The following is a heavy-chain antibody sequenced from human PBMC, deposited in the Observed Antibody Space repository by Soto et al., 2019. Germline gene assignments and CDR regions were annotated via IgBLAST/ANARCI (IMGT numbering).Heavy chain of an antibody. D-gene: IGHD2-2*01. CDR2: IYYSGST. J-gene: IGHJ6*02. Sequence: SETLSLTCTVSGGSISSSSYYWGWIRQPPGKGLEWIGSIYYSGSTYYNPSLKSRVTISVDTSKNQFSLKLSSVTAADTAVYYCARLPAAAYYYYYYYGMDVWGQGTTVTVYS. CDR3: ARLPAAAYYYYYYYGMDV. V-gene: IGHV4-39*01. CDR1: GGSISSSSYY.